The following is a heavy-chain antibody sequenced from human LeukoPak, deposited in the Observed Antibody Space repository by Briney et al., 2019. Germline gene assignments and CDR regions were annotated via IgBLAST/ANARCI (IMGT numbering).Heavy chain of an antibody. D-gene: IGHD6-6*01. Sequence: SETLSLTCTVSNYSISSDYYWGWIRQPPGKGLEWIGSLFHSGTIYYTPSLKSRVTTSVNTSNNRFSLKLMSVTAADTAVYYCARATRPRGDFDYWGQGTLVTVSS. J-gene: IGHJ4*02. CDR2: LFHSGTI. V-gene: IGHV4-38-2*02. CDR1: NYSISSDYY. CDR3: ARATRPRGDFDY.